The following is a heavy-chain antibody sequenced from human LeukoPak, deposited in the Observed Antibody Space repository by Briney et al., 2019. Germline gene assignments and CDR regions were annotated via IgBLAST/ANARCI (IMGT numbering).Heavy chain of an antibody. J-gene: IGHJ4*02. Sequence: GGSLRLSCAASGFTFSSYAMSWVRQAPGKGLEWVSAISGSGGSTYYADSVKGRFTISRDKSKNTLYLQMNSLRAEDTAVYYCAAGVRWELLDYWGQGTLVTVSS. CDR3: AAGVRWELLDY. CDR1: GFTFSSYA. D-gene: IGHD1-26*01. CDR2: ISGSGGST. V-gene: IGHV3-23*01.